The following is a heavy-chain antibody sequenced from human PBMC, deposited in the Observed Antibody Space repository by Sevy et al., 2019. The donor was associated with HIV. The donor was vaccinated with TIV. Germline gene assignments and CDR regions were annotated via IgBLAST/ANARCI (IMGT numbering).Heavy chain of an antibody. V-gene: IGHV3-15*01. CDR2: IKSKIDGGTT. D-gene: IGHD4-17*01. Sequence: GGSLRLSCAASGFTFTNAWMSWVRQAPGKGLEWVGRIKSKIDGGTTDYAAPVKGRFTISRADSKNMLYLQTNSLKIEDTAVYYCTTARGYGDYAGGMDVWGQGTTVTVSS. CDR3: TTARGYGDYAGGMDV. CDR1: GFTFTNAW. J-gene: IGHJ6*02.